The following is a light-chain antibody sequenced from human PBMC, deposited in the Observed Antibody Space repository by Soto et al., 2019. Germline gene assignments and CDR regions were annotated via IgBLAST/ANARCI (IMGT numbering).Light chain of an antibody. CDR3: QQYFGSSWT. CDR2: ATS. V-gene: IGKV3-20*01. CDR1: QSIDNRY. J-gene: IGKJ1*01. Sequence: EIVLTQSPGTLSSSPGERATLSCRASQSIDNRYLAWYQHKPGQAPRLLIYATSSRATGIPDRFGGSGSGSDFTLTINRLEPADFAVYYCQQYFGSSWTFGQGTKVDIK.